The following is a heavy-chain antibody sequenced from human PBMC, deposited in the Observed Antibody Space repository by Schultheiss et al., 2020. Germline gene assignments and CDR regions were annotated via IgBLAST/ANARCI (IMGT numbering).Heavy chain of an antibody. D-gene: IGHD3-22*01. CDR2: ISAYNGNT. V-gene: IGHV1-18*04. CDR1: GYTFTSYG. J-gene: IGHJ6*02. Sequence: ASVKVSCKASGYTFTSYGISWVRQAPGQGLEWMGWISAYNGNTNYAQKLQGRVTMTTDTSTSTAYMELRSLRSDDTAVYYCASFRPGHSSGYYYYYYGMDVWGQGTTVTVSS. CDR3: ASFRPGHSSGYYYYYYGMDV.